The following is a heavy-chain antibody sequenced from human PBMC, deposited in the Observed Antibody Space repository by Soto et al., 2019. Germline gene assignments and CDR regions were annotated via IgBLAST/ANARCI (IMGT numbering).Heavy chain of an antibody. CDR2: IYHSGST. D-gene: IGHD6-13*01. CDR3: ARDKRYSSSWFPGYYGMDV. Sequence: SETLSLTCAVSGYSISSGYYWGWIRQPPGKGLEWIGSIYHSGSTYYNPSLKSRVTISVDTSKNQFSLKLSSVTAADTAVYYCARDKRYSSSWFPGYYGMDVWGQGTTVTVSS. J-gene: IGHJ6*02. CDR1: GYSISSGYY. V-gene: IGHV4-38-2*02.